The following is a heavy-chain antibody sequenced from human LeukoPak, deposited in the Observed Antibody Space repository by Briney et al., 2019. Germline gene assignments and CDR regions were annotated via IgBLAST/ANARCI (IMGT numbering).Heavy chain of an antibody. V-gene: IGHV4-39*01. J-gene: IGHJ4*02. CDR1: GGSISSSSYY. D-gene: IGHD3-9*01. Sequence: SETLSLTCTVSGGSISSSSYYWGWIRQPPGKGLERIGSIYYSGSTYYNPSLKSRVTISVDTSKNQFSLKLSSVTAADTAVYYCAGVRYFDWLLSDWGQGTLVTVSS. CDR3: AGVRYFDWLLSD. CDR2: IYYSGST.